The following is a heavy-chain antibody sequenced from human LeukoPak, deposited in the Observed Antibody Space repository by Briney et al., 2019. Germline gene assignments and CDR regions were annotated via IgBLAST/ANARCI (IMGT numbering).Heavy chain of an antibody. V-gene: IGHV4-38-2*02. D-gene: IGHD3-10*01. CDR2: IYHSGST. J-gene: IGHJ4*02. CDR1: GYSISSGYY. CDR3: ARDRASGSGKYYFDY. Sequence: PSETLSLTCTVSGYSISSGYYWGWIRQPPGKGLEWIGSIYHSGSTYYNPSLKSRVTISADTSENQFSLKLSSVTAADTAVYYCARDRASGSGKYYFDYWGQGTLVTVSS.